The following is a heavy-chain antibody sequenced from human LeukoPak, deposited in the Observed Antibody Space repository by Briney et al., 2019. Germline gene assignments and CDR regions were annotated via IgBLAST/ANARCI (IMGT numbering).Heavy chain of an antibody. CDR2: IYYSGST. CDR3: ARGPPITMVRGVIIPPPYGMDV. V-gene: IGHV4-59*01. Sequence: SETLSLTCTVSGGSISSYYWSWIRQPPGKGLEWIGYIYYSGSTNYNPSLKSRVTISVDTSKNQFSLKLSSVTAADTAVYYCARGPPITMVRGVIIPPPYGMDVWGQGTTVTVSS. D-gene: IGHD3-10*01. CDR1: GGSISSYY. J-gene: IGHJ6*02.